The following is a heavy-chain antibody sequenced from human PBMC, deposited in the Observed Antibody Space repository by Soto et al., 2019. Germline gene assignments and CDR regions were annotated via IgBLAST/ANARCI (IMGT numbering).Heavy chain of an antibody. J-gene: IGHJ6*02. CDR3: ARGTTTSAFSAMDV. CDR1: GFTFSNNA. Sequence: QVQLVESGGGVVQPGRSLRLSCAASGFTFSNNAMDWVRQAPGKGLEWVAVISYDGSNKYIAESVTGRFTISRDNSKNTLFQQMNSLRAEDTAVYYCARGTTTSAFSAMDVWGQGTTVTVSS. CDR2: ISYDGSNK. D-gene: IGHD1-1*01. V-gene: IGHV3-30-3*01.